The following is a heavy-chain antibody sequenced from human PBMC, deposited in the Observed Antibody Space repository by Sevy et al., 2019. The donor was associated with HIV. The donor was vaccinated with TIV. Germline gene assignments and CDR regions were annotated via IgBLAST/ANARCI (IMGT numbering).Heavy chain of an antibody. V-gene: IGHV3-33*04. D-gene: IGHD3-22*01. CDR3: ARGGYYYDNTAYYAFDS. CDR1: GFTFSSYA. CDR2: IWSDGAYQ. Sequence: RGCLRLSCAAAGFTFSSYAMHWVRQAPGKGLEWVAIIWSDGAYQYHGDSVKGRFTISRDNSKNTLYLQMNSLRVEDMALYYCARGGYYYDNTAYYAFDSWGQGTLVFVSS. J-gene: IGHJ4*02.